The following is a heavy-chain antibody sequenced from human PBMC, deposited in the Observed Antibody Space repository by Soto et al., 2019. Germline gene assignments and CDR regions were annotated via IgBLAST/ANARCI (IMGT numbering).Heavy chain of an antibody. J-gene: IGHJ3*02. D-gene: IGHD1-26*01. CDR3: GTWELLAPDDAFDI. CDR2: IWYDGSNK. Sequence: QVQLVESGGGVVQPGRSLRLSCAASGFTFSSYGMHWVRQAPGKGLEWVAVIWYDGSNKYYADSVKGRFTISRDNSKNTLYLQMNSLRAEDTAVDYCGTWELLAPDDAFDIWGQGTMVTVSS. V-gene: IGHV3-33*01. CDR1: GFTFSSYG.